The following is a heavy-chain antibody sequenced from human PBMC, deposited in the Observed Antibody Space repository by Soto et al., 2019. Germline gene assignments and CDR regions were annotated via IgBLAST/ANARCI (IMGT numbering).Heavy chain of an antibody. J-gene: IGHJ4*02. CDR1: GDSISIHY. CDR3: ARVSTSASGSYYTLDY. Sequence: LSLTCTVSGDSISIHYWSWIRQPPGKGLEWIGFGSTKYNPSLKSRIRISVDTSKNQFSLNLTSATAAETAVYYCARVSTSASGSYYTLDYWGQGTLVTVSS. D-gene: IGHD3-10*01. CDR2: GST. V-gene: IGHV4-59*11.